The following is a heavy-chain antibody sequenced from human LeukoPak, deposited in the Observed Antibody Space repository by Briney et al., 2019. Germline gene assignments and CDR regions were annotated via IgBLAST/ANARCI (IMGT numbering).Heavy chain of an antibody. J-gene: IGHJ6*02. CDR1: GGSFSGFY. Sequence: SETLSLTCAVYGGSFSGFYWSWIRQPPGKGLEWIGEINHSGSTNYNPSLKSRVTISVDTSKNQFSLKLSSVTAADTAVYYCARDRDIGTYYYYYGMDVWGQGTTVTVSS. CDR2: INHSGST. V-gene: IGHV4-34*01. CDR3: ARDRDIGTYYYYYGMDV. D-gene: IGHD2-15*01.